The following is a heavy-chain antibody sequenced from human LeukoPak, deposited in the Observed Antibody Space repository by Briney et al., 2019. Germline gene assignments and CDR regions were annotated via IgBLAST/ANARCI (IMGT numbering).Heavy chain of an antibody. CDR3: ARETINSSGWYEVGYYFDY. CDR1: GGSISSYY. CDR2: IYYSGST. D-gene: IGHD6-19*01. J-gene: IGHJ4*02. V-gene: IGHV4-59*01. Sequence: PSETLSLTCTVSGGSISSYYWSWIRQPPGKGLEWIGYIYYSGSTNYNPSLKSRVTISVDTSKNQFSLKLSSVTAADTAVYYCARETINSSGWYEVGYYFDYWGQGTLVTVSS.